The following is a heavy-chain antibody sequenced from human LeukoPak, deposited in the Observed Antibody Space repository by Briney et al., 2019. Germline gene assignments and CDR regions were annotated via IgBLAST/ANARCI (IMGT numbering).Heavy chain of an antibody. Sequence: SLRLSSPVSGFPFANYAMHWVKQPPGKGLEWVSAIRWNSGSIGYAGSVKGRFPISRDNAKNSLYLQMNSLTTEDTALYYCAKECGGDCYVFDYWGQGSLVTVSS. CDR2: IRWNSGSI. J-gene: IGHJ4*02. CDR1: GFPFANYA. V-gene: IGHV3-9*01. D-gene: IGHD2-21*02. CDR3: AKECGGDCYVFDY.